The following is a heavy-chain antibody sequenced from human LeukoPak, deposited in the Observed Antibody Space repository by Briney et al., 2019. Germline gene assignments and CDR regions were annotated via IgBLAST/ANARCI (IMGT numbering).Heavy chain of an antibody. D-gene: IGHD3-16*02. CDR2: ISAYNGNT. V-gene: IGHV1-18*01. CDR3: ARDVITFGGVIVIPADY. J-gene: IGHJ4*02. Sequence: ASVKVPCKASGDTFTSYGISWVRQAPGQGLEWMGWISAYNGNTNYAQKLQGRVTMTTDTSTSTAYMELRSLRSDDTAVYYCARDVITFGGVIVIPADYWGQGTLVTVSS. CDR1: GDTFTSYG.